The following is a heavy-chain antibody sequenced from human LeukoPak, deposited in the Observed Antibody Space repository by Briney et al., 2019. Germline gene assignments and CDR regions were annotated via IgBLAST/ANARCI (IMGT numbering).Heavy chain of an antibody. D-gene: IGHD4-17*01. CDR2: IYYSGST. V-gene: IGHV4-39*01. J-gene: IGHJ5*02. CDR3: EIHKSPGDWFDP. Sequence: SETLSLTCTVSGGSISSSSYYWGWIRQPPGKGLEWIGSIYYSGSTYYNPSLKSRVTISVDTSKNQFSLKLSSVTDADTAVYYCEIHKSPGDWFDPWGQGTLVTVSS. CDR1: GGSISSSSYY.